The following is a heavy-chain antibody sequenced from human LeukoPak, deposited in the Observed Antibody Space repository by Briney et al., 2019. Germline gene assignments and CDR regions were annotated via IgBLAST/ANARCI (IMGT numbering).Heavy chain of an antibody. CDR2: INPDSGGT. CDR3: ARFNSGWYGAFDI. D-gene: IGHD6-19*01. Sequence: ASVKVSCKASGYTFTGYYMHWVRQAPGQGLEWMGWINPDSGGTNYAQKFQGRVTMTRDTSISTAYMELSRLRSDDTAVYYCARFNSGWYGAFDIWGQGTMVTVSS. J-gene: IGHJ3*02. CDR1: GYTFTGYY. V-gene: IGHV1-2*02.